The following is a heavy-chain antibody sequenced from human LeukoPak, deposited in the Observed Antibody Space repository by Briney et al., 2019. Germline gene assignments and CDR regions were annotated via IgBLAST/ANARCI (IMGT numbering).Heavy chain of an antibody. D-gene: IGHD6-6*01. J-gene: IGHJ5*02. V-gene: IGHV4-34*01. CDR2: INHSGST. Sequence: ASETLSLTCAVYGGSFSGYYWSWIRQPPGKGLEWIGEINHSGSTNYNPSLKSRVSISVDTSKNQFSLKLSSVTAADTAVYYCARYIAARRFYWFDPWGQGTLVTVSS. CDR1: GGSFSGYY. CDR3: ARYIAARRFYWFDP.